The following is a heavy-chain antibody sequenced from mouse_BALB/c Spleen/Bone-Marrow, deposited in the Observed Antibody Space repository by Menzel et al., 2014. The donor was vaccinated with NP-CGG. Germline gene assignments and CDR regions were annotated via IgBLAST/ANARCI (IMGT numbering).Heavy chain of an antibody. CDR1: GFTLTSYW. D-gene: IGHD2-2*01. J-gene: IGHJ3*01. CDR2: VYPGNDNS. Sequence: LQQSGSELVRPGASVKLSCKASGFTLTSYWMHWVKQRHGKGLEWIGNVYPGNDNSNCDETFKSKGPLTEDTSSTTAYKLRSSLTAEYAAYYYGTRSGGNDNFAYWGQGTLVTVSA. CDR3: TRSGGNDNFAY. V-gene: IGHV1S22*01.